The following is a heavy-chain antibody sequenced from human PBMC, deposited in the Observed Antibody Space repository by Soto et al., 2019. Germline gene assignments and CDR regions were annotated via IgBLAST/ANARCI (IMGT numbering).Heavy chain of an antibody. CDR1: GGSSISYY. D-gene: IGHD2-21*02. J-gene: IGHJ6*02. Sequence: ALETLSLTCTVSGGSSISYYWSWIRQATGKGLEWIGYLYNSGSTVYNPSLKGRVTISVDTSKNQFSLKLNSVTAADTAVYYCARDLWGYCGTDCYPLDVWGQGTTVTVSS. CDR3: ARDLWGYCGTDCYPLDV. CDR2: LYNSGST. V-gene: IGHV4-59*01.